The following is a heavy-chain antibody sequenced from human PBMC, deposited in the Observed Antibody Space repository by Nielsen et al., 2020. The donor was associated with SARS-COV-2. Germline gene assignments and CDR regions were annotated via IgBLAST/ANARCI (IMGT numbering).Heavy chain of an antibody. J-gene: IGHJ1*01. CDR1: GYTFTSYD. CDR2: MNPNSGNT. CDR3: ARGEWYSSSWYFQH. D-gene: IGHD6-13*01. V-gene: IGHV1-8*01. Sequence: ASVKVSCKASGYTFTSYDINWVRQATGQGLEWMGWMNPNSGNTGYAQKFQGRVTMTRNTSISTAYMELSSLRSEDMAVYYCARGEWYSSSWYFQHWGQGTLVTVSS.